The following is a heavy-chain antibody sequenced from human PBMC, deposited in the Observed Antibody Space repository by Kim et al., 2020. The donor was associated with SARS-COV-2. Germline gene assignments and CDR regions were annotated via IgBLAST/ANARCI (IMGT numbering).Heavy chain of an antibody. V-gene: IGHV3-30*04. CDR2: ISYDGSNK. D-gene: IGHD6-6*01. J-gene: IGHJ4*02. Sequence: GGSLRLSCAASGFTFSSYAMHWVRQAPGKGLEWVAVISYDGSNKYYADSVKGRFTISRDNSKNTLYLQMNSLRAEDTAVYYCARTKKTKYSSSAKTCFDYWGQGTLVTVSS. CDR3: ARTKKTKYSSSAKTCFDY. CDR1: GFTFSSYA.